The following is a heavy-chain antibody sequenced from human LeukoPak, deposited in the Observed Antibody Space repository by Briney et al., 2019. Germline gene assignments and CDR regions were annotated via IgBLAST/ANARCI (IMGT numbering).Heavy chain of an antibody. V-gene: IGHV1-2*02. Sequence: ASVKVSCKASGYTFIDSFRNWVGPAPGQGLEWMGWINPNSGGTNYAQKFQGRVTMTRDASISTAYMELSRLRSDDTAVYYCARDSGRYCSTDRRYSDFACCGQGTLVAVSS. CDR2: INPNSGGT. J-gene: IGHJ4*02. CDR3: ARDSGRYCSTDRRYSDFAC. CDR1: GYTFIDSF. D-gene: IGHD2-15*01.